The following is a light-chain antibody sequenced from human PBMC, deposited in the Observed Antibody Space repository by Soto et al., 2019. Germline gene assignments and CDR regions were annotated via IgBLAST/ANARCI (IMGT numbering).Light chain of an antibody. J-gene: IGKJ1*01. Sequence: DIQVTQSPSSLSASVGDSFTITCRTSQSISSWLAWYQQKPGKAPKLLIYDASSLESGVPSRFSGSGSGTEFTLTISSLQPDDFATYYCQQYNSYWWTFGQGTKVDI. CDR2: DAS. V-gene: IGKV1-5*01. CDR1: QSISSW. CDR3: QQYNSYWWT.